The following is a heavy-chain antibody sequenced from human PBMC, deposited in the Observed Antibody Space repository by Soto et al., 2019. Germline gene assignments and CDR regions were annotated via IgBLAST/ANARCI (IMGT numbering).Heavy chain of an antibody. CDR1: GFIFRGHS. V-gene: IGHV3-30*04. CDR2: ISRDGSIK. Sequence: QVQLVESGGGVVQPGKSLRVSCVVSGFIFRGHSIHWVRQAPGKGLEWVAAISRDGSIKYYLDSVKGRFTVSRDNSKNAVYWERNSMPGEVTAGQHIALSKNGDVDDTFDYWAKETLVTDS. D-gene: IGHD2-21*02. J-gene: IGHJ4*02. CDR3: ALSKNGDVDDTFDY.